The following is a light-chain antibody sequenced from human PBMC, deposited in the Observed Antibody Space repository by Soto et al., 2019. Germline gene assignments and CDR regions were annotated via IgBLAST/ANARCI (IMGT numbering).Light chain of an antibody. CDR2: AAS. J-gene: IGKJ4*01. Sequence: AIQMTQSPSSLSASVGDRVTITCRASQGIRNDLSWYQQKPGKAPNLLIYAASSLQSGVPSRFSGSGSGTDFTLTISSLQPEDFATYSCLQDYNYPLTFGGGTKVEIK. V-gene: IGKV1-6*01. CDR3: LQDYNYPLT. CDR1: QGIRND.